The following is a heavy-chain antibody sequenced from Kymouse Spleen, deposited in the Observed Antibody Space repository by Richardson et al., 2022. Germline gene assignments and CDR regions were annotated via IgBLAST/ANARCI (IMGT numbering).Heavy chain of an antibody. CDR1: GGSISSSSYY. J-gene: IGHJ6*02. V-gene: IGHV4-39*01. CDR3: ARRDGYSSGWDPDYYYGMDV. CDR2: IYYSGST. D-gene: IGHD6-19*01. Sequence: QLQLQESGPGLVKPSETLSLTCTVSGGSISSSSYYWGWIRQPPGKGLEWIGSIYYSGSTYYNPSLKSRVTISVDTSKNQFSLKLSSVTAADTAVYYCARRDGYSSGWDPDYYYGMDVWGQGTTVTVSS.